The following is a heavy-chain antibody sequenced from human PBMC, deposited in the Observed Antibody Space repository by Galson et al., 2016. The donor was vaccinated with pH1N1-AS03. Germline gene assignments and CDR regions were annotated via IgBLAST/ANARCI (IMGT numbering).Heavy chain of an antibody. D-gene: IGHD3-16*01. CDR3: ARDGGKITLGGFYAFDL. J-gene: IGHJ3*01. CDR1: GVSTRSHY. Sequence: SETLSLTCTVSGVSTRSHYWSWIRQPPGKGLEWIGYIYYSGSTNYNPSLKSRVTISVDTSKNQLSLKLSSVTAADTALYFRARDGGKITLGGFYAFDLWGQGTMVAVSS. V-gene: IGHV4-59*11. CDR2: IYYSGST.